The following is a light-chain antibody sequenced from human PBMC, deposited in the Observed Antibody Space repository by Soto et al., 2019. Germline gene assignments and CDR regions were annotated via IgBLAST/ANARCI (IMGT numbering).Light chain of an antibody. CDR1: QSLSSSQ. CDR2: DAS. V-gene: IGKV3-20*01. Sequence: EIVLTQSPGTLSLSPGERATLSCRASQSLSSSQLAWYQQKPGQAPRLLIHDASSRATGISDRFTGSGSGTDFTLTITTLEPEDFAVYYCQHFGGTTFTFGQGTKVDIK. CDR3: QHFGGTTFT. J-gene: IGKJ1*01.